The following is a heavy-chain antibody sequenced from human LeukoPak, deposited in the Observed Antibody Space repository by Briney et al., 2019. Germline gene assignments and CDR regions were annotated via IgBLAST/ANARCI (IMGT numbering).Heavy chain of an antibody. CDR2: INHSGNT. V-gene: IGHV4-34*01. CDR3: ASRVVTARTIDY. CDR1: GGSFSGYY. D-gene: IGHD2-21*02. Sequence: SETLSLTCAVYGGSFSGYYWSWIRQPPGKGLEWIGEINHSGNTNYNPSLKSRVTISVDTSKNQFSLKLSSVTAADTAVYYCASRVVTARTIDYWGQGTLVTVSS. J-gene: IGHJ4*02.